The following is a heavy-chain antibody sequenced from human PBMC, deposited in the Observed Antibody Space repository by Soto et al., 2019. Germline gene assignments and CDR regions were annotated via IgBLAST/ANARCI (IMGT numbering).Heavy chain of an antibody. CDR3: ARGGYSYSFDY. V-gene: IGHV4-34*01. D-gene: IGHD5-18*01. J-gene: IGHJ4*02. CDR1: GGSFSGYY. CDR2: INHSGST. Sequence: QVQLQQWGAGLLKPSETLSLTCAVYGGSFSGYYWSWIRQPPGKGLEWIGEINHSGSTNYNPSLKSRVTISVDKSKNQFSLKLSSVTAADTAVYYCARGGYSYSFDYWGQGTLVTVSS.